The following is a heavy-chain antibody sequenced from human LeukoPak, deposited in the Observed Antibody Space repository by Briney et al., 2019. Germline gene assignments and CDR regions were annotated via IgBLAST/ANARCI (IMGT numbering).Heavy chain of an antibody. V-gene: IGHV4-34*01. CDR1: GGSLSGYY. J-gene: IGHJ2*01. Sequence: PSETLSLTCGVSGGSLSGYYSRWIRQPPGGGLEWLGEITHSGSPNYNPSLKSRVTISGDTSKKQFSLNLASVTAADTGVYYCARGVDLWGRGTPVTVSS. CDR2: ITHSGSP. CDR3: ARGVDL.